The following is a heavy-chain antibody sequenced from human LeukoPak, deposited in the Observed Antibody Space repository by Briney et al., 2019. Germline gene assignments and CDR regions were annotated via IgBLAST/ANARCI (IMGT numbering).Heavy chain of an antibody. V-gene: IGHV3-66*01. D-gene: IGHD1-26*01. CDR3: ATADSGSYYSGFDY. J-gene: IGHJ4*02. CDR1: GFTVSSNY. CDR2: VYSGGST. Sequence: GGSLRLSCAASGFTVSSNYMSWVRQAPGKGLEWVSVVYSGGSTHYTDSVKGRFTISRDNSKNTLYLHMNSLRAEDTAVYYCATADSGSYYSGFDYWGQGTLVTVSS.